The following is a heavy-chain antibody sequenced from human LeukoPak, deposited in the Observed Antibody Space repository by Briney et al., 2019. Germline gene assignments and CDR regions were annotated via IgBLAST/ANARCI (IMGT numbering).Heavy chain of an antibody. J-gene: IGHJ4*02. CDR1: GGSFSGYY. D-gene: IGHD6-13*01. Sequence: SETLSLTCAVYGGSFSGYYWSWIRQPPGKGLEWIGEINHSGSTNYNPSLKSRVTISVDTSKNQFSLKLSAVTAADTAVYYCARGRFRQQLDRFQFDYWGQGTLVTVSS. CDR3: ARGRFRQQLDRFQFDY. CDR2: INHSGST. V-gene: IGHV4-34*01.